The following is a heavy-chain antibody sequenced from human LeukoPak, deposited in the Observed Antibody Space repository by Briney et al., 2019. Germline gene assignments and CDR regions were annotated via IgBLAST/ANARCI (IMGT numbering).Heavy chain of an antibody. CDR1: GFTFSSYA. CDR2: ISYDGSNK. V-gene: IGHV3-30*01. CDR3: ARGSGYYCDY. J-gene: IGHJ4*02. Sequence: GGSLRLSCAASGFTFSSYAMHWVRQAPGKGLEWVAVISYDGSNKYYADSMKGRFTISRDNSKNTLYLQMNSLRAGDTAVYYCARGSGYYCDYWGQGTLVTVSS. D-gene: IGHD3-22*01.